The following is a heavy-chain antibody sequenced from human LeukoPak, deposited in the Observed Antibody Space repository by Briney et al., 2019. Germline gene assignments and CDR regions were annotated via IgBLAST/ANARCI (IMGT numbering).Heavy chain of an antibody. J-gene: IGHJ3*02. CDR1: GFTFSSYS. D-gene: IGHD3-22*01. CDR3: ARDLQYYDSSGYPKLTQGAFDI. CDR2: ISSSSSYI. Sequence: PGGSLRLSCAASGFTFSSYSMNWVRQAPGKGLEWVSSISSSSSYIYYADSVKGRFTISRDNAKNSLYLQMNSLRAGDTAVYYCARDLQYYDSSGYPKLTQGAFDIWGQGTMVTVSS. V-gene: IGHV3-21*01.